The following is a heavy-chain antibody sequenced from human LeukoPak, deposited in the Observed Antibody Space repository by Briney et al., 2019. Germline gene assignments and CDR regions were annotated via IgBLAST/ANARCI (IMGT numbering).Heavy chain of an antibody. CDR2: ISSSSSYI. Sequence: PGGSLRLSCAASGFTFSSYSMNWVRQAPGKGLEWVSSISSSSSYIYYADSVKGRFTISRDNAKNSLYLQMNSLRTEDTAVYYCARDYYESSGYPPEPYDNWGQGTLVTVSS. V-gene: IGHV3-21*04. CDR3: ARDYYESSGYPPEPYDN. CDR1: GFTFSSYS. D-gene: IGHD3-22*01. J-gene: IGHJ4*02.